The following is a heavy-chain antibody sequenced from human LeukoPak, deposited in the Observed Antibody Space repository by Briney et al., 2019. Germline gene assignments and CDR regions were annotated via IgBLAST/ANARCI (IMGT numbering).Heavy chain of an antibody. J-gene: IGHJ4*02. V-gene: IGHV4-38-2*01. CDR1: GYSISSGSY. CDR2: VYHSGSA. CDR3: ARGSGSYGLNLDY. D-gene: IGHD3-10*01. Sequence: SETLSLTCAVSGYSISSGSYWGWIRQPPGKGLEWIGTVYHSGSAYYNPSLWGRVTISLDTSKNQFSLKLTSVTAADTAVYYCARGSGSYGLNLDYWGQGTLVTVSS.